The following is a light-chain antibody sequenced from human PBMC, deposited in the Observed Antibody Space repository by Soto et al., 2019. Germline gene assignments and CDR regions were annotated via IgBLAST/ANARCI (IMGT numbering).Light chain of an antibody. CDR1: RNIGKY. CDR2: DAL. J-gene: IGKJ4*01. CDR3: QQYDNVALT. Sequence: DIPMTQSPSSLSASVGDRVTITCQASRNIGKYLNWYQQKPGKAPKLLIYDALNLETGVPSRFSGSGSGTDFTFTINSLQPEDVATYYCQQYDNVALTFGGGTKVDIK. V-gene: IGKV1-33*01.